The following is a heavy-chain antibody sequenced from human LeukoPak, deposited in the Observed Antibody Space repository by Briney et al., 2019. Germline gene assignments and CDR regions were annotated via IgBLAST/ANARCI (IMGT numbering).Heavy chain of an antibody. CDR1: GFTFGDYA. CDR3: TRVSEYYDFWSGYNFDY. V-gene: IGHV3-49*04. J-gene: IGHJ4*02. CDR2: IRSKAYGGTT. Sequence: PGRSLRLSCTASGFTFGDYAMSWVRQAPGKGLEWVGFIRSKAYGGTTEYAASVKGRFTISRDDSKGIAYLQMNSLKTEDTAVYYCTRVSEYYDFWSGYNFDYWGQGTLVTVSS. D-gene: IGHD3-3*01.